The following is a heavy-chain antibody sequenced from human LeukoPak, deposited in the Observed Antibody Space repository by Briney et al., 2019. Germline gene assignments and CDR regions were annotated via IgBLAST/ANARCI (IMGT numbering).Heavy chain of an antibody. CDR2: ISYDGSNK. D-gene: IGHD6-13*01. CDR1: GFTFSSYG. V-gene: IGHV3-30*03. Sequence: GGSLRLSCAASGFTFSSYGRHWVRQAPGKGLEWVAVISYDGSNKYYADSVKGRFTISRDNSKNTLYLQMNSLRAEDTAVYYCASSRGAFDIWGQGTMVTVSS. J-gene: IGHJ3*02. CDR3: ASSRGAFDI.